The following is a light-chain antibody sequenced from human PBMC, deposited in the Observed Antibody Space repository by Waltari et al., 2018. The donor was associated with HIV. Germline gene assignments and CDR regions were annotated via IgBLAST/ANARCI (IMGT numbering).Light chain of an antibody. CDR2: AVF. CDR3: TSYTTSTTLI. V-gene: IGLV2-14*01. CDR1: GSDVGTSQY. Sequence: SALTQPASVSGSPGQSITISCSGTGSDVGTSQYVSWYQQHPGKAPKLLIYAVFNRPSWISNRFSGSKSGNTASLTVSGLRTEDEADYYCTSYTTSTTLIFGGGTTVTVL. J-gene: IGLJ2*01.